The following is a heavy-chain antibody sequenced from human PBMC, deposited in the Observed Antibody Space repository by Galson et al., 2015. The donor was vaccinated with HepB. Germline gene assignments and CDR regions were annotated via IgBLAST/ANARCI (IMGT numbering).Heavy chain of an antibody. CDR2: INPNSGGT. CDR1: GYTFTGYY. D-gene: IGHD6-19*01. J-gene: IGHJ4*02. CDR3: ARGNSGWASFDY. Sequence: SVKVSCKASGYTFTGYYMHWVRQAPGQGLEWMGWINPNSGGTNYAQKFQGRVTMTRDTSISTAYMELSSLRSEDTAVYYCARGNSGWASFDYWGQGTLVTVSS. V-gene: IGHV1-2*02.